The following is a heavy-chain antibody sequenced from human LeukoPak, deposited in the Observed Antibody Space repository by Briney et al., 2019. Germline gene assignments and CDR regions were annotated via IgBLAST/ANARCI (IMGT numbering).Heavy chain of an antibody. J-gene: IGHJ3*02. Sequence: SGGSLRLSCAASGFTFSSYAMSWVRQAPGKGLEWVSAIRGNGDTTYNADSVKGRFTISRDIFKNTLYLQMNSLRAEDTAVYHCVKSAGKDGYRDVFDIWGQGTVVTVSS. D-gene: IGHD5-24*01. CDR3: VKSAGKDGYRDVFDI. V-gene: IGHV3-23*01. CDR2: IRGNGDTT. CDR1: GFTFSSYA.